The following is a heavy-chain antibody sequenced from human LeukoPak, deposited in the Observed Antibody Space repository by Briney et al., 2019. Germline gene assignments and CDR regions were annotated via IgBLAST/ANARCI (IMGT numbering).Heavy chain of an antibody. CDR2: ITSDGTST. CDR1: GFGFSTTW. Sequence: GGSLRLSCAASGFGFSTTWMHWVRQPPGQGLVWVARITSDGTSTSYAESVEGRFTISRDNAKNSLYLQMNSLRAEDTAVYYCARETDYSLFDYWGQGTLVTVSS. V-gene: IGHV3-74*03. D-gene: IGHD3-10*01. J-gene: IGHJ4*02. CDR3: ARETDYSLFDY.